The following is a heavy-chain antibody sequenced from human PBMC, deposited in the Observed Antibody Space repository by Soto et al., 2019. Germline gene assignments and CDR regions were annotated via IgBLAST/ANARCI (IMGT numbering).Heavy chain of an antibody. V-gene: IGHV1-69*01. Sequence: QVQLVQSGAEVKKPVSSVKVSCKASGGTFSSYAISWVRQAPGQGLEWMGGIIPIFGTANFAQKFQGRVTITADDSTSTAYMELSSLRSEDTAVYYCARDRGYCSGGSCYYYYGMDVWGQGTTVTVSS. J-gene: IGHJ6*02. CDR3: ARDRGYCSGGSCYYYYGMDV. D-gene: IGHD2-15*01. CDR2: IIPIFGTA. CDR1: GGTFSSYA.